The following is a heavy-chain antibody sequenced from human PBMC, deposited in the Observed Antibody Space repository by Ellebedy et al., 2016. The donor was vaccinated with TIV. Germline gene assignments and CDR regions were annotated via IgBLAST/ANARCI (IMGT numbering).Heavy chain of an antibody. Sequence: AASVKVSCKASGYTFSNSAISWVRQAPGQGLEWMGWINTHTGNPTYAQGFTGRFVFSLETSVSTAYLEISNLKAEDTAVYYCVKDQTVFVYWGQGTLVTVSS. V-gene: IGHV7-4-1*02. CDR1: GYTFSNSA. J-gene: IGHJ4*02. CDR2: INTHTGNP. D-gene: IGHD4-11*01. CDR3: VKDQTVFVY.